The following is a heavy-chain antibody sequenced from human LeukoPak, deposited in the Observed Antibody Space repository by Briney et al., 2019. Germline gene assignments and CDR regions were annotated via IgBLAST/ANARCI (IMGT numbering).Heavy chain of an antibody. CDR1: GYTFSGNF. J-gene: IGHJ5*02. CDR2: INLNSGAT. Sequence: GASVKVSCTASGYTFSGNFVHWLRQAPGQGLEWMGWINLNSGATNYAQKFKGRVTMTRDTSITTASMELNRLTFDDTAVYYCATGGDCSDGTCNNWFDPWGQGTLVTVSS. V-gene: IGHV1-2*02. D-gene: IGHD2-15*01. CDR3: ATGGDCSDGTCNNWFDP.